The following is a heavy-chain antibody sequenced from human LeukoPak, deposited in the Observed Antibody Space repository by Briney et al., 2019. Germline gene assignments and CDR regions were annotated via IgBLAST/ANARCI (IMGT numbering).Heavy chain of an antibody. CDR3: ARAGDYYGSGYYFDY. D-gene: IGHD3-10*01. V-gene: IGHV3-21*01. J-gene: IGHJ4*02. Sequence: PGRSLRLSCAASGFTFSSYSMNWVRQAPGKGLEWVSSISSSSSYIYYADSVKGRFTISRDNARNSLYLQMNSLRAEDTAVYYCARAGDYYGSGYYFDYWGQGTLVTVSS. CDR2: ISSSSSYI. CDR1: GFTFSSYS.